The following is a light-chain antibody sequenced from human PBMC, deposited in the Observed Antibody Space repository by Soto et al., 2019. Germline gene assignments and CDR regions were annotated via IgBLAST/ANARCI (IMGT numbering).Light chain of an antibody. CDR3: QQYYSTLWT. Sequence: DIVMTQSPDSLPVSLGERATINCKSSQSVLYSSNNKNYLAWYQQKPRQPPKLLIYWASTRESGVPDRFSGSGSGTDFTLTISSLQAEDVAVYYCQQYYSTLWTFGQGTKVEI. CDR1: QSVLYSSNNKNY. J-gene: IGKJ1*01. CDR2: WAS. V-gene: IGKV4-1*01.